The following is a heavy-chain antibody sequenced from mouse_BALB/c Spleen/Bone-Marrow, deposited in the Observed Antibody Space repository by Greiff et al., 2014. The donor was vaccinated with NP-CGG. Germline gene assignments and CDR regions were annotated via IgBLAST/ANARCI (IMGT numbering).Heavy chain of an antibody. Sequence: VQLVELGPGLVAPSQSLSITCTVSGFSLTGYGVNWVRQPPGKSLEWLGMIWGDGSTDYNSALKSRLSISKDNSKSQVFLKMNSLQTDDTARYYCARDSFLITRALDYWGQGTSVTVSS. V-gene: IGHV2-6-7*01. CDR3: ARDSFLITRALDY. J-gene: IGHJ4*01. CDR1: GFSLTGYG. CDR2: IWGDGST. D-gene: IGHD2-4*01.